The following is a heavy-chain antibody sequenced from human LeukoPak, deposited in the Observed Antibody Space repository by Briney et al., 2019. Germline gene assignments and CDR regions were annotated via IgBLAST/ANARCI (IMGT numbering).Heavy chain of an antibody. CDR1: GGSISSSS. Sequence: SETLSLTCTVSGGSISSSSWSWVRQDPGKRLEWIGFIWYSGDTDYNPSLRSRVTISVDTSKNQFSLKLNSVTAADTAVYYCARVQRDTVGDYWGQGTLVTVSS. CDR2: IWYSGDT. CDR3: ARVQRDTVGDY. J-gene: IGHJ4*02. V-gene: IGHV4-59*01. D-gene: IGHD2-15*01.